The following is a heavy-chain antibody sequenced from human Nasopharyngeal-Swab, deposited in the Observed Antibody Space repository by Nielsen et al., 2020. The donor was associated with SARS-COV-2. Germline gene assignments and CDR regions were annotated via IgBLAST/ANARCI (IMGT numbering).Heavy chain of an antibody. D-gene: IGHD3-16*02. CDR3: ARQDVSGSYRFMVY. Sequence: SETLSLTCTVSGGSIGTYYWSWSRQPPGKGLEWIGYIYYTGSTMYNPSLKGRVTLSVDTSENQFSLRLTSVTAADSAVYYCARQDVSGSYRFMVYWGQGTLVTVSS. CDR2: IYYTGST. J-gene: IGHJ4*02. CDR1: GGSIGTYY. V-gene: IGHV4-59*08.